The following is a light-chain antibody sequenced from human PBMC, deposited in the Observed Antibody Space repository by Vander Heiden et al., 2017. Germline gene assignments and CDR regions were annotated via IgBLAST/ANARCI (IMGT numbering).Light chain of an antibody. CDR1: QSISSW. V-gene: IGKV1-5*03. CDR2: KAS. CDR3: QQYISIGT. J-gene: IGKJ1*01. Sequence: RVTITCRASQSISSWLAWYQQKPGKAPKLLIYKASSLESGVPSRFSGSGPETEFTLTISSLQPDDFATYYCQQYISIGTFGQGTKVEIK.